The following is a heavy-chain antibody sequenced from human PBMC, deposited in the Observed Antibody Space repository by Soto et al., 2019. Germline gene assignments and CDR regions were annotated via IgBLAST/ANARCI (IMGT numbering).Heavy chain of an antibody. D-gene: IGHD3-10*01. Sequence: GGSLSLFCAASGFTFIDYYMSWMLQAPGKGLEWVSYISSSSSYTNYADSVKGRFTISRDNAKNSLYLQMNSLRAEDTAVYYGARARALVRGVIITYSGLDVWGRGT. J-gene: IGHJ6*02. CDR3: ARARALVRGVIITYSGLDV. CDR2: ISSSSSYT. CDR1: GFTFIDYY. V-gene: IGHV3-11*03.